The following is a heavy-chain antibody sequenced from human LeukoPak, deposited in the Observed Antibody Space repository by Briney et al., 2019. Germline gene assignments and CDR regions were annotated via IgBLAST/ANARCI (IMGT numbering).Heavy chain of an antibody. Sequence: PGGSLRLSCAASGFTFGSYAMGSGRQAPGKGLEWVSVITGSGGITYYADSVKGRFTISRDNSKNTVHLQMNSLRAEDTAIYYCAKVRSCTDAVSHGDFDYWGQGTLVTVSS. V-gene: IGHV3-23*01. CDR2: ITGSGGIT. CDR3: AKVRSCTDAVSHGDFDY. J-gene: IGHJ4*02. CDR1: GFTFGSYA. D-gene: IGHD2-8*01.